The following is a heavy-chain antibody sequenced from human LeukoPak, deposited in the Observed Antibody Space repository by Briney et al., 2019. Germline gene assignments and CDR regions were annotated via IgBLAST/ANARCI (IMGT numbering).Heavy chain of an antibody. D-gene: IGHD3-10*01. J-gene: IGHJ4*02. Sequence: GGSLRLSCAASGFTFSSYGMHWVRQAPGKGLEWVAFIRYDGSNKYYADSVKGRFTISRDNSKNTLYLQMNSLRAEDTAVYYCAKDPTYYYGSGSYPSFDYWGQGTLVTVSS. V-gene: IGHV3-30*02. CDR3: AKDPTYYYGSGSYPSFDY. CDR2: IRYDGSNK. CDR1: GFTFSSYG.